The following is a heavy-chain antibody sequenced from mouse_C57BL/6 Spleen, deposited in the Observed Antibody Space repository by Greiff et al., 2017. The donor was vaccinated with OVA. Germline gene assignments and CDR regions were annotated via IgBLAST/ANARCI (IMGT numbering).Heavy chain of an antibody. CDR2: INPNNGGT. D-gene: IGHD2-12*01. CDR1: GYTFTDYY. J-gene: IGHJ4*01. Sequence: VQLQQSGPELVKPGASVKISCKASGYTFTDYYMNWVKQSHGKSLEWIGDINPNNGGTSYNQKFKGKATLTVDKSSSTAYMELRSLTSEDSAVYYCARWDLRRDAMDYWGQGTSVTVSS. V-gene: IGHV1-26*01. CDR3: ARWDLRRDAMDY.